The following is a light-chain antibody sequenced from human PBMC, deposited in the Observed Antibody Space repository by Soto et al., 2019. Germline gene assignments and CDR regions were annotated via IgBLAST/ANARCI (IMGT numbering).Light chain of an antibody. V-gene: IGLV3-21*02. CDR2: DDS. J-gene: IGLJ3*02. Sequence: SYELTQPPSVSVAPGQTARITCGGNNIGSKSVHWYQQKPGQAPVLVVYDDSDRPSGIPERFSGSVSGNTSTLTIISVEAGDEADYYCQLWDSRTDHWVFGGGTKLTVL. CDR3: QLWDSRTDHWV. CDR1: NIGSKS.